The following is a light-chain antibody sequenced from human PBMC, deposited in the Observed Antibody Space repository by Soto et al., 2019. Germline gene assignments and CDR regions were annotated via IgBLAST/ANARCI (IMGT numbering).Light chain of an antibody. CDR2: EVS. V-gene: IGLV2-14*01. J-gene: IGLJ1*01. CDR1: SSDVGTYNY. Sequence: QSVLTQPASVSGSPGQSITISCTGTSSDVGTYNYVSWYQQHPGKAPKLMIFEVSNRPSGVSNHFSGSKSGNTASLTISGLQAEDEADYYCTSYTSGTYVFGTGTKLTVL. CDR3: TSYTSGTYV.